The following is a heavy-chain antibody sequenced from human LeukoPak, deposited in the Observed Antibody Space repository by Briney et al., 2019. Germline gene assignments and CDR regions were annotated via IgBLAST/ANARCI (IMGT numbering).Heavy chain of an antibody. Sequence: PSETLSLTCTVSGGSISSSSYYWGWIRQPPGKGLEWIGSIYYSGSTYYNPSLKSRVTMSVDTSKNQFSLKLSSVTAADTAVYYCATPLVRGVDYFDYWGQGTLVTVSS. CDR2: IYYSGST. J-gene: IGHJ4*02. CDR3: ATPLVRGVDYFDY. CDR1: GGSISSSSYY. V-gene: IGHV4-39*01. D-gene: IGHD3-10*01.